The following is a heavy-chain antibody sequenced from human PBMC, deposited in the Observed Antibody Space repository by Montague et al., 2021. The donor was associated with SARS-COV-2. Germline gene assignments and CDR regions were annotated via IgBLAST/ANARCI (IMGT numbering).Heavy chain of an antibody. CDR2: VHYTGST. CDR3: ARAQNTCFIANCVNYFEV. Sequence: SETLSLTCEGSVDSISSYSWSWIRQSPGKRLEWIGYVHYTGSTKYTPSLKTRVTLSLDTPKNHFSLKLRSVTAADTAMYYCARAQNTCFIANCVNYFEVWGLGALVTVSS. J-gene: IGHJ4*02. CDR1: VDSISSYS. D-gene: IGHD1-1*01. V-gene: IGHV4-59*01.